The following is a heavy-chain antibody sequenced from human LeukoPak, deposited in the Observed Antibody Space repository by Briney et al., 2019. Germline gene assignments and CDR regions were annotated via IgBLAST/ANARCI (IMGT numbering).Heavy chain of an antibody. D-gene: IGHD3-22*01. Sequence: HPGGSLRLSCAASGFTFNNYAMSWVRQAPGKGLEWVSGISDSGGSTYYADYVKGRFTISRDNSKNTVYLQMNSLRAEDTAVYYCATRDYYDSRGYYYYYFDYWGQGTLVTVSS. J-gene: IGHJ4*02. CDR3: ATRDYYDSRGYYYYYFDY. CDR1: GFTFNNYA. CDR2: ISDSGGST. V-gene: IGHV3-23*01.